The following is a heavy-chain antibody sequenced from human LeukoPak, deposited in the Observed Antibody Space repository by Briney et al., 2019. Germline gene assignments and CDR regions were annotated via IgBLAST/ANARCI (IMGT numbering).Heavy chain of an antibody. D-gene: IGHD3-3*01. J-gene: IGHJ4*02. CDR1: GGTFNNYA. Sequence: ASVKVSCKASGGTFNNYAITWVRQAPGQGLEWMGRIIPIFGTANYAQKFQGRVTITTEESTSTAYMELSSLRSEDTAVYYCAMVAYYDFWSGIYYFDYWGRGTLVTVSS. V-gene: IGHV1-69*05. CDR3: AMVAYYDFWSGIYYFDY. CDR2: IIPIFGTA.